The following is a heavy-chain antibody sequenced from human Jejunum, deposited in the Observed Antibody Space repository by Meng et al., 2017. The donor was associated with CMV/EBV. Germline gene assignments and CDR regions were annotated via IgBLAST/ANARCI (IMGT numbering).Heavy chain of an antibody. J-gene: IGHJ4*02. V-gene: IGHV2-5*01. D-gene: IGHD3-16*02. CDR3: AHNSHHPWGTYRDYYFDY. Sequence: SLSNSGVGVAWIRQPPGEALGWLALIYWNDDKRYSSSLKSRLTVTKDTSKNQVVLTMTNMDPVDTATYYCAHNSHHPWGTYRDYYFDYWGQGTLVTVSS. CDR2: IYWNDDK. CDR1: SLSNSGVG.